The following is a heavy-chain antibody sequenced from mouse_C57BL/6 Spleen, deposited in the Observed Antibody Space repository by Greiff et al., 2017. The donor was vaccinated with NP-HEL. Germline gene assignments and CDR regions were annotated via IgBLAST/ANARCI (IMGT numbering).Heavy chain of an antibody. V-gene: IGHV5-17*01. Sequence: EVQVVESGGGLVKPGGSLKLSCAASGFTFSDYGMHWVRQAPEKGLEWVAYISSGSSTIYYADTVKGRFTISRDNAKNTRFLQMTSLRSEDTAMYYCARNYYGSSWFAYWGQGTLVTVSA. J-gene: IGHJ3*01. D-gene: IGHD1-1*01. CDR2: ISSGSSTI. CDR3: ARNYYGSSWFAY. CDR1: GFTFSDYG.